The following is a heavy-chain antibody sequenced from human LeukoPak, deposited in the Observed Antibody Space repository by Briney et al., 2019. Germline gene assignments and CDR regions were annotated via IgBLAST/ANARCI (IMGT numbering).Heavy chain of an antibody. CDR1: GGSISSSSYY. V-gene: IGHV4-39*07. CDR2: IYYSGST. Sequence: SETLTLTCTVSGGSISSSSYYWVWIPQPPGKGLVWIGSIYYSGSTYYKPSLKSRVTISVDTSKNQFSLKLTAVTAADTAVYYCARDELAVAGFDYWGQGTLVTVSS. J-gene: IGHJ4*02. CDR3: ARDELAVAGFDY. D-gene: IGHD6-19*01.